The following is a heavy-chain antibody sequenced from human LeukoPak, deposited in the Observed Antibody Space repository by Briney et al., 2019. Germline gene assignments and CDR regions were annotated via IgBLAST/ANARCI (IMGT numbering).Heavy chain of an antibody. CDR1: GGSISSYY. Sequence: SETLSLTCTVSGGSISSYYWSWLRQPPGKGLEWIGYIYTSGSTNYNPSFKSRVTISLDTSTNQFSLRLSSVTAADTAVYYCARNTAMDYYYYYMDVWGTGTTVTVSS. J-gene: IGHJ6*03. CDR3: ARNTAMDYYYYYMDV. D-gene: IGHD5-18*01. CDR2: IYTSGST. V-gene: IGHV4-4*09.